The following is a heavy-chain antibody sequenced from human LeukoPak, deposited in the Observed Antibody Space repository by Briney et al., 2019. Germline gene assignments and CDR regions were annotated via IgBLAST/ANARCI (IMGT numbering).Heavy chain of an antibody. Sequence: PGGSLRLSCAASGFTFSTFAMIWVRQAPGKGLEWASGISGSGGRIYYADSVKGRLTISRDNSKKKVHLQMNSLRVEDTAVYYCVKAANFYGSGKANYYYMDVWGKGTTVTVSS. V-gene: IGHV3-23*01. CDR2: ISGSGGRI. D-gene: IGHD3-10*01. CDR3: VKAANFYGSGKANYYYMDV. CDR1: GFTFSTFA. J-gene: IGHJ6*03.